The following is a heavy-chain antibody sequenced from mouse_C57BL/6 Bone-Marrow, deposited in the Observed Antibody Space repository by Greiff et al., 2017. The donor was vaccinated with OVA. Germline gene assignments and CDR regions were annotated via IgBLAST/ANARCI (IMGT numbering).Heavy chain of an antibody. V-gene: IGHV1-56*01. Sequence: QVQLQQSGPELVRPGASVKISCKAPGYTFTSHWMQWVRQRPGQGLEWIGEIFPGSGSPYYNEKFKGKATLTVDTSSSTAYMQLSSLTSEDSAVYFGARNYGSSYRVWYFDVWGTGTTVTVSS. D-gene: IGHD1-1*01. J-gene: IGHJ1*03. CDR1: GYTFTSHW. CDR3: ARNYGSSYRVWYFDV. CDR2: IFPGSGSP.